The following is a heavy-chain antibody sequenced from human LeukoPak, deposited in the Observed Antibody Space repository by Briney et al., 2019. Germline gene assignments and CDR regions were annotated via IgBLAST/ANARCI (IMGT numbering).Heavy chain of an antibody. CDR2: INTNTGNP. CDR3: ARGWPVVHNTEMEGGDY. V-gene: IGHV7-4-1*04. D-gene: IGHD5-18*01. J-gene: IGHJ4*02. Sequence: ASVKVSCKASGYIFTNYAMNWVRQAPGQGLEWMGWINTNTGNPTYAQGFTGRFVFSLDTSVSMAYLQISSLKAEDTAVYYCARGWPVVHNTEMEGGDYWGQGTLVTASS. CDR1: GYIFTNYA.